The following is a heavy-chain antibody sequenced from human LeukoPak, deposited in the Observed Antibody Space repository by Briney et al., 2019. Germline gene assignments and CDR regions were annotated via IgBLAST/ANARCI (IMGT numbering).Heavy chain of an antibody. D-gene: IGHD6-13*01. V-gene: IGHV3-23*01. CDR3: TRGVGQQLIPPHY. CDR1: GFTFSSYA. CDR2: ISGSGGST. J-gene: IGHJ4*01. Sequence: GGSLRLSWAASGFTFSSYAMSWVRQAPGKGLEWVSAISGSGGSTYYPDSVKGRSTISRDNSKNTLYLQMNSLKTEDTAFYYCTRGVGQQLIPPHYSGHGTLVTVSS.